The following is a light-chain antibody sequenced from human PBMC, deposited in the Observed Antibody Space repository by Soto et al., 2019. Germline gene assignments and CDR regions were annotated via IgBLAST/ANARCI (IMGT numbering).Light chain of an antibody. CDR2: EVS. CDR3: SSYTISSTTV. J-gene: IGLJ1*01. Sequence: QSVLTQPASVSGSPGQSLTISCTGTSSDIGGYDFVSWYRQQPGKAPKLLIYEVSHRPSGVSSRFSASKSGSTASLTISGLQAEYEGDYYCSSYTISSTTVFGTGTKVTVL. V-gene: IGLV2-14*01. CDR1: SSDIGGYDF.